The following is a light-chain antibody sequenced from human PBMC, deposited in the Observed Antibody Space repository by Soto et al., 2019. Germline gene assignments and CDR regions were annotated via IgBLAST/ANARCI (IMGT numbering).Light chain of an antibody. CDR3: CSYAGSYTL. Sequence: QSVLTQPRSVSGSPGQSVTISCTGTSSDVGGYDFVSWYQQHPGKAPKLMIYDVTQRPSGVPDRFSASKSGNTASLTISGLQAEDEADYYCCSYAGSYTLFGGGTKGTVL. CDR2: DVT. V-gene: IGLV2-11*01. J-gene: IGLJ2*01. CDR1: SSDVGGYDF.